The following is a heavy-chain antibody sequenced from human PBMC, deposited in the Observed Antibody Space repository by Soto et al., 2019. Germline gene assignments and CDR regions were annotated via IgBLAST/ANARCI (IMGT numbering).Heavy chain of an antibody. Sequence: QVQLQESGPGLVKPSQTLSLTCTVSGGSISSGGFYWSWIRQHPGKGLEWIGCISYSGSTDYSPSLKSRVTISVDTSKNQFSLNLTSVTAADTAVYYCASGYSPSWFDPWGQGTLVTVSS. CDR3: ASGYSPSWFDP. D-gene: IGHD5-18*01. CDR2: ISYSGST. CDR1: GGSISSGGFY. J-gene: IGHJ5*02. V-gene: IGHV4-31*03.